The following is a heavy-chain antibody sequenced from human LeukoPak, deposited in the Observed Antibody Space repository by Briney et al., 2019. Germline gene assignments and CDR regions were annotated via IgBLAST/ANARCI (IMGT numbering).Heavy chain of an antibody. CDR1: GYSFTSYW. CDR3: ARTTDYLNWFDP. V-gene: IGHV5-51*01. D-gene: IGHD4-11*01. Sequence: GESLKISCKGSGYSFTSYWIGWVRQMPGKGLEWMGIIYPGDSDTRYSPSFQGQVTISAGKSISAAYLQWSSLKASDTAVYYCARTTDYLNWFDPWGQGTLVTVSS. J-gene: IGHJ5*02. CDR2: IYPGDSDT.